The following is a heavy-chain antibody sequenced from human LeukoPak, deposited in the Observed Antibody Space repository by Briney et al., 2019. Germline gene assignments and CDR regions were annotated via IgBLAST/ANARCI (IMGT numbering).Heavy chain of an antibody. J-gene: IGHJ4*02. CDR3: AREGGIAVAEPEYYFDY. D-gene: IGHD6-19*01. CDR2: IKQDGSEK. Sequence: GGSLRLSCAASGFTFSSYWMSWVRQAPGKGLEWVANIKQDGSEKYYVDSVKGRFTISRDNAKNSLYLQMNSLRAEDTAVYYCAREGGIAVAEPEYYFDYWGQGTLVTVSS. V-gene: IGHV3-7*01. CDR1: GFTFSSYW.